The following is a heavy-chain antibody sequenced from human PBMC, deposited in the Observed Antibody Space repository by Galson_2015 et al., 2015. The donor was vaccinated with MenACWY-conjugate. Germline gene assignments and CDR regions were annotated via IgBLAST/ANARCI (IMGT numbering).Heavy chain of an antibody. CDR3: ARGHIAAAVLWFDP. Sequence: WIRQPPGKGLKWIGEINHSGSTNYNPSLKSRVTISVDTSKNQFSLKLSSVTAADTAVYYCARGHIAAAVLWFDPWGQGTLVTVSS. J-gene: IGHJ5*02. D-gene: IGHD6-13*01. V-gene: IGHV4-34*01. CDR2: INHSGST.